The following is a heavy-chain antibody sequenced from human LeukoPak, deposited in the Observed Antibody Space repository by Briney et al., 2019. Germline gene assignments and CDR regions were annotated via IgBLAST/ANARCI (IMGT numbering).Heavy chain of an antibody. J-gene: IGHJ4*02. Sequence: GGSLRLSCAASGFTFTCCWMSWVRQTPGKGLEWVASIKQDGREKFYADSVKGRFTISRDNAKNSLYLQVNSLRAEDTAVYYCARVPGVTRYFDYWDQGILVTVSS. D-gene: IGHD4-23*01. CDR2: IKQDGREK. CDR3: ARVPGVTRYFDY. V-gene: IGHV3-7*01. CDR1: GFTFTCCW.